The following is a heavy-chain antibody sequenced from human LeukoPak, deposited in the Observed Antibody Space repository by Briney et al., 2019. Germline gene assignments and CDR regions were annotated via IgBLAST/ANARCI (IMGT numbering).Heavy chain of an antibody. Sequence: SGPTLVNPTQTLTLTCSFSGFSLSTSGLGVAWIRQPPGKALEWLALMYWNDDMRYSPSLNNRLTLTKDTSKNQLVLTITNADPVDTATYYCARLMSTVTTGYFDNWGQGILVAVSS. CDR1: GFSLSTSGLG. V-gene: IGHV2-5*01. CDR3: ARLMSTVTTGYFDN. CDR2: MYWNDDM. J-gene: IGHJ4*02. D-gene: IGHD4-17*01.